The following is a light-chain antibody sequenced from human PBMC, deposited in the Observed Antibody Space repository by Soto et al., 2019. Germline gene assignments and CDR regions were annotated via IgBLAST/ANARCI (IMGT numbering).Light chain of an antibody. CDR3: QPYHNWPRT. CDR2: GAS. Sequence: EIVMTQSPATLSVSPGERATLSCRASQSVSSNLAWYQQKPGQAPRLLIYGASTRATGIPARFSGSGSGTEFTLTISSLQSEDFAVYYCQPYHNWPRTFGQGTKLEIK. V-gene: IGKV3-15*01. CDR1: QSVSSN. J-gene: IGKJ2*01.